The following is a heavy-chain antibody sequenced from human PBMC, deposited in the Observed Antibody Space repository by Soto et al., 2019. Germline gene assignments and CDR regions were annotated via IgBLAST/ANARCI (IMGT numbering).Heavy chain of an antibody. V-gene: IGHV3-49*04. J-gene: IGHJ4*02. CDR3: SSVDLDDFSSGDSDY. Sequence: QPGGSLRLSCTASGFTFGDYGVGWVRQAPGKGLEWVGFIRSKGYGGTTEYAASVKGRFTISRDDSKSVAYLQVNSLETEDTAVYYCSSVDLDDFSSGDSDYWGQGTLVTVSS. CDR1: GFTFGDYG. CDR2: IRSKGYGGTT. D-gene: IGHD3-3*01.